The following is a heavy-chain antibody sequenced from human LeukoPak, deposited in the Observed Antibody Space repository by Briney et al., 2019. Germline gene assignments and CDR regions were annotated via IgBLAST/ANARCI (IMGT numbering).Heavy chain of an antibody. CDR3: VRGGQCSGGSCYADYFYYYMDV. D-gene: IGHD2-15*01. CDR1: GFSFSDYY. V-gene: IGHV3-11*04. Sequence: GGSLRLSCAASGFSFSDYYINWIRQAPGKGLEWVSYISYGGGTKHYADSVKGRFTVSRDNAKNSVILQMNSLRDEDTAVYYCVRGGQCSGGSCYADYFYYYMDVLGKGTTVTVSS. CDR2: ISYGGGTK. J-gene: IGHJ6*03.